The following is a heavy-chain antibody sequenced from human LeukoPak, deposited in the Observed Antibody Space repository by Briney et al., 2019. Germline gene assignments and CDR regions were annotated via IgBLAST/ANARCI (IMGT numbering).Heavy chain of an antibody. CDR2: ISGSGGST. CDR1: GFTFSSYA. D-gene: IGHD2-2*01. Sequence: PGGSPRLSCAASGFTFSSYAMSWVRQAPGKGLEWVSAISGSGGSTYYADSVKGRFTISRDNSKNTLYLQMNSLRAEDTAVHYCAKGDIVVVPAAKDEFGFDYWGQGTLVTVSS. J-gene: IGHJ4*02. CDR3: AKGDIVVVPAAKDEFGFDY. V-gene: IGHV3-23*01.